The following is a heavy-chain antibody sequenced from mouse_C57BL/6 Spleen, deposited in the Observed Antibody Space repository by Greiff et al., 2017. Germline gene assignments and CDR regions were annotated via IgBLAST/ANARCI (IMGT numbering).Heavy chain of an antibody. Sequence: VQLKEPGPELVKPGASVKISCKASGYSFTDYNMNWVKQSNGKSLEWIGVINPNYGTTSHNQKFKGKATLTVDQSSSTAYMQLNSLTSEDSAVYYCARGLRERPFAYWGQGTLVTVSA. CDR2: INPNYGTT. CDR3: ARGLRERPFAY. V-gene: IGHV1-39*01. D-gene: IGHD2-4*01. CDR1: GYSFTDYN. J-gene: IGHJ3*01.